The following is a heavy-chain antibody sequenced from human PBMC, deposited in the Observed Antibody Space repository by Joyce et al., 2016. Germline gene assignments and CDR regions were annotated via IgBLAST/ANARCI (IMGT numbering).Heavy chain of an antibody. Sequence: QLLLQESGPGLVKPSETLSLTCTVSGGSINTTHSYWGWIRQPPGKGLEWIAHIYYGEVAYYNSSLQSRITISGDTSRNLFSLDLTSVTAADTATYYCARIIVSGAVDYWGPGTPVTVSS. CDR1: GGSINTTHSY. CDR2: IYYGEVA. V-gene: IGHV4-39*07. D-gene: IGHD3-9*01. CDR3: ARIIVSGAVDY. J-gene: IGHJ4*02.